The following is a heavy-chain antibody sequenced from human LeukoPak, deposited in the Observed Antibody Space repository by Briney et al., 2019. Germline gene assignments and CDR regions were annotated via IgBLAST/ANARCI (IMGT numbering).Heavy chain of an antibody. CDR3: AKDFGSGSYYNVYFDY. CDR1: GFTFSSYE. V-gene: IGHV3-48*03. Sequence: PGGSLRLSCAASGFTFSSYEMNWVRQAPGKGLEWVSYISSSGSTIYYADSVKGRFTISRDNSKNTLYLQMNSLRAEDTAVYYCAKDFGSGSYYNVYFDYWGQGTLVTVSS. D-gene: IGHD3-10*01. J-gene: IGHJ4*02. CDR2: ISSSGSTI.